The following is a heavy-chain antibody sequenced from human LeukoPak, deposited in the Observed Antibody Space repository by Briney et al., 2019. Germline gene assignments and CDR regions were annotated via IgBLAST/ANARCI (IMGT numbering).Heavy chain of an antibody. CDR3: ARGDTADWSYFDY. Sequence: SQTLSLTCAVSGGSISSGGYSWSWIRQPPGKGLEWIGSIYYSGSTYYNPSLKSRVTISVDTSKNQFSLKLSSVTAADTAVYYCARGDTADWSYFDYWGQGTLVTVSS. D-gene: IGHD1-1*01. CDR2: IYYSGST. V-gene: IGHV4-30-2*03. CDR1: GGSISSGGYS. J-gene: IGHJ4*02.